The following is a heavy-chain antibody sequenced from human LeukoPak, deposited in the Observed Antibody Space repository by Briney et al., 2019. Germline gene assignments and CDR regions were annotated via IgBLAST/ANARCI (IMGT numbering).Heavy chain of an antibody. D-gene: IGHD2-21*01. V-gene: IGHV4-59*08. CDR2: IYYSGST. Sequence: PSETLSLTCTVSGGSLSSYYWSWIRQPPGKGLEWIGYIYYSGSTNYNPSLKSRVTISVDTSKNQFSLKLSSVTAADTAVYYCARHGGGVRKARFDPWGQGTLVTVSS. CDR3: ARHGGGVRKARFDP. J-gene: IGHJ5*02. CDR1: GGSLSSYY.